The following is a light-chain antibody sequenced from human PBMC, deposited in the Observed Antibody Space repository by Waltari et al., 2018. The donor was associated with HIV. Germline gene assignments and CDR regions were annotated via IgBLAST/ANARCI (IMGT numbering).Light chain of an antibody. CDR3: QAWDSSTVV. J-gene: IGLJ2*01. V-gene: IGLV3-1*01. Sequence: SYELTQPPSVSVSPGQTASITCSGDKLGDKYACWYQQKPGQSPVLVIYQHSKRPSGIPERFSGSNSGNTATLTISGTQAMDEADYYCQAWDSSTVVFGGGTKLTVL. CDR2: QHS. CDR1: KLGDKY.